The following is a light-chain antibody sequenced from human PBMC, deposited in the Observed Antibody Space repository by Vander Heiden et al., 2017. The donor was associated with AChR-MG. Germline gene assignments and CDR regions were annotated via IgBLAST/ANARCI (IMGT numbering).Light chain of an antibody. CDR3: QQSDSTPFT. CDR2: AAS. J-gene: IGKJ3*01. V-gene: IGKV1-39*01. CDR1: QSTSSY. Sequence: DIQMTQSPSSLSASVGDRVTITCRASQSTSSYLNWYQQKPGKAPKLLIYAASSLQSGVPSRFSGSGSGTDFTLTISSLQPEDFATYYCQQSDSTPFTFGPRTKVDIK.